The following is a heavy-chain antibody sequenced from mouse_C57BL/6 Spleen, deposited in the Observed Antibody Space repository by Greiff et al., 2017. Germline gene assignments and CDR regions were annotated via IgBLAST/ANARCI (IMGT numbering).Heavy chain of an antibody. CDR2: IYPGDGDT. D-gene: IGHD1-1*01. CDR1: GYAFSSYW. V-gene: IGHV1-80*01. J-gene: IGHJ2*01. CDR3: ARCYYGSSYPFDY. Sequence: QVQLQQSGAELVKPGASVKISCKASGYAFSSYWMNWVKQRPGKGLEWIGQIYPGDGDTNYNGKFKGKATLTADKSSSTAYMQLSSLTSEDSAVYFCARCYYGSSYPFDYWGQGTTLTVSS.